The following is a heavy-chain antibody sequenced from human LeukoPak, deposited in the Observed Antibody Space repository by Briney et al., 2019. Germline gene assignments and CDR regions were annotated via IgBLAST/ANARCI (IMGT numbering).Heavy chain of an antibody. J-gene: IGHJ4*02. D-gene: IGHD4-17*01. CDR2: IVVGSGNT. CDR1: GFTFTSSA. CDR3: AAGSVDHGEMDY. Sequence: GASVKVFCKASGFTFTSSAVQWVRQARGQRLEWIGWIVVGSGNTNYAQEFQERVTITRDMSTSTAYMELSSLRSEDTAVYYCAAGSVDHGEMDYWGQGTLVTVSS. V-gene: IGHV1-58*01.